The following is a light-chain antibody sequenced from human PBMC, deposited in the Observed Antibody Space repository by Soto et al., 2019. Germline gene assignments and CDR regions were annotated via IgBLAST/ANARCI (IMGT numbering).Light chain of an antibody. CDR1: QTVSSR. J-gene: IGKJ5*01. CDR3: QHYVGGSTIT. CDR2: GAS. Sequence: EIVLTHSPDNLSVSPGESATLSCRASQTVSSRLAWYQQKPGQAPRLIISGASSRANGIPDRFSGSGAGTDFTLTITRLEPEDFAVYYCQHYVGGSTITFGQGTRLEIK. V-gene: IGKV3-20*01.